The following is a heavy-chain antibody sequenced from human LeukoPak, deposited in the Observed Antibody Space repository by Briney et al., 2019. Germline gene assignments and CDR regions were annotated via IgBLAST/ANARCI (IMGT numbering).Heavy chain of an antibody. V-gene: IGHV4-59*01. J-gene: IGHJ4*02. CDR2: IYYSGTT. Sequence: SETLSLTCTVSGVSISSYYWSWIRQPPGKGLEWVGYIYYSGTTNYNPSLKSRVTISVDTSKNQFSLKLSSVTAADTAVYYCARGVYIAAAQYGYWGQGTLVTVSS. CDR1: GVSISSYY. CDR3: ARGVYIAAAQYGY. D-gene: IGHD6-13*01.